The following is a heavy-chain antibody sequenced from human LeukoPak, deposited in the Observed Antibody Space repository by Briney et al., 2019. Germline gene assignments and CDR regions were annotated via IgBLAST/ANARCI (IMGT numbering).Heavy chain of an antibody. J-gene: IGHJ6*02. Sequence: SGGSLRLSCAASGFTFSSYWMHWVRQAPGKGLEWVANIKQDGSEKYYVDSVKGRFTISRDNAKNSLYLQMNSLRAEDTAVYYCARVFSPHTRRRVYYYGMDVWGQGTTVTVSS. V-gene: IGHV3-7*01. CDR2: IKQDGSEK. D-gene: IGHD1-14*01. CDR1: GFTFSSYW. CDR3: ARVFSPHTRRRVYYYGMDV.